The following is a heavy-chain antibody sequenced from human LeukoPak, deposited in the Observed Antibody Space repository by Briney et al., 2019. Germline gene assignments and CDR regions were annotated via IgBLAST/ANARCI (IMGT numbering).Heavy chain of an antibody. CDR1: GFTFSSYW. Sequence: GGSLRLSCAASGFTFSSYWMSWVRQAPGKGLEWVANIKQDGSEKYYVDSVKGRFTISRDNAKNSLYLQMNSLRAEDTAVYYCAGVGGSSTHYYYMDVWGKGTTVTVSS. V-gene: IGHV3-7*01. CDR2: IKQDGSEK. J-gene: IGHJ6*03. D-gene: IGHD2-2*01. CDR3: AGVGGSSTHYYYMDV.